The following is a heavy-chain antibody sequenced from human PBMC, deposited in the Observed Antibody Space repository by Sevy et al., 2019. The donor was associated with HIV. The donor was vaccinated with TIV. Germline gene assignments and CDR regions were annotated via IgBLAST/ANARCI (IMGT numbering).Heavy chain of an antibody. CDR3: ARVRSNYGSHWFLGPKDAFDI. CDR1: GFTFSDHY. D-gene: IGHD4-4*01. V-gene: IGHV3-72*01. J-gene: IGHJ3*02. Sequence: GGSLRLSCAASGFTFSDHYMDWVRQAPGKGLEWVGRTRNKANSYTTEYAASVKGRFTISRDDSKNSLYLQMNSLKTEDTAVYYCARVRSNYGSHWFLGPKDAFDIWGQGTMVTVSS. CDR2: TRNKANSYTT.